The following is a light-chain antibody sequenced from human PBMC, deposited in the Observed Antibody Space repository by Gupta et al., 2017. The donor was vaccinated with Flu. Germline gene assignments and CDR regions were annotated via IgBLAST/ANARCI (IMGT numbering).Light chain of an antibody. V-gene: IGKV3-20*01. CDR3: QQEDSSPDT. CDR2: GGS. J-gene: IGKJ1*01. CDR1: QTVRGGY. Sequence: GTLYLSPGERASLSCRASQTVRGGYLAWYQQKRGQAPRLVVYGGSRRATGIPDRFSGSGSGTEFTLTISRLEPEDFAVYYCQQEDSSPDTFGLGTKVEIK.